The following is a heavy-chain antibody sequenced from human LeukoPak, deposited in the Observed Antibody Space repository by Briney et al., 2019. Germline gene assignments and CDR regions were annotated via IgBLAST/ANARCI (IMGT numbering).Heavy chain of an antibody. J-gene: IGHJ2*01. CDR1: GYTFTSYA. CDR3: ARAPGYYDILTGYSPYWYFDL. CDR2: INAGNGNT. Sequence: ASVKVSCKASGYTFTSYAMHWVRQAPGQRLEWMGWINAGNGNTKYSQKFQGRVTITRDTSASTAYMELSSLRSEDTAVYYCARAPGYYDILTGYSPYWYFDLWGRGTLVTVSS. V-gene: IGHV1-3*01. D-gene: IGHD3-9*01.